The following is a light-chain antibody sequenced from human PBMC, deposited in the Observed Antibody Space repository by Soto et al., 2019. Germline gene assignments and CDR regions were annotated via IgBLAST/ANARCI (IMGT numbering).Light chain of an antibody. J-gene: IGKJ2*01. V-gene: IGKV3-20*01. CDR3: LQSFNSPYT. CDR2: RAS. Sequence: DIVLTQSPGTLSLSPGERATLSCRASQSVSDNHLAWYQQKPGQAPRLLIYRASRRATDIPDRFSGSGSGTEFSLTISRLEPEDFATYYCLQSFNSPYTFGQGTTVDVK. CDR1: QSVSDNH.